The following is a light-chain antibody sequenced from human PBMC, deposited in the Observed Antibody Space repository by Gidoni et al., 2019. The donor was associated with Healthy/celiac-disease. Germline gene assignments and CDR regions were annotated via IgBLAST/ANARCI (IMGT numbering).Light chain of an antibody. V-gene: IGKV3-11*01. J-gene: IGKJ4*01. CDR2: DAS. CDR3: QQRSNWPLALT. Sequence: IVLTQYPATLSLTPGQRATLPCRASQSVSSYLAWYQQKPGQAPRLLISDASNRATGLPARFSGSGSGTDFALTISSLEPEDLAVYYCQQRSNWPLALTFGGGTKVEIK. CDR1: QSVSSY.